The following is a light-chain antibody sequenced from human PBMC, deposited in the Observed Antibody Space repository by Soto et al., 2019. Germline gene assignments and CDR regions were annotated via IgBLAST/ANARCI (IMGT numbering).Light chain of an antibody. V-gene: IGLV1-51*01. CDR2: DDN. CDR1: SSNIASNY. Sequence: QSVLTQPPSVSAAPGQRVTISCSGTSSNIASNYVSWYQQFPGTAPILLIYDDNKRPSGIPDRFSASKSGTSATLGITGLQSGDEADYYCGTWDSSLSGGVFGTGTKVTVX. J-gene: IGLJ1*01. CDR3: GTWDSSLSGGV.